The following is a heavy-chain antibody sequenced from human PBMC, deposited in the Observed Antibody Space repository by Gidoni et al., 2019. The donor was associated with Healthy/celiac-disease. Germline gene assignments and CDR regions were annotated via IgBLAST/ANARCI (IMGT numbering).Heavy chain of an antibody. CDR1: GFTFSSYG. CDR2: ISYDGSNK. V-gene: IGHV3-30*18. J-gene: IGHJ4*02. D-gene: IGHD3-10*01. Sequence: VQLVESGGGVVQPGRSLRLSCAASGFTFSSYGMHWVRQAPGKGLEWVAVISYDGSNKYYADSVKGRFTISRDNSKNTLYLQMNSLRAEDTAVYYCAKDMRLLWFGEVAFDYWGQGTLVTVSS. CDR3: AKDMRLLWFGEVAFDY.